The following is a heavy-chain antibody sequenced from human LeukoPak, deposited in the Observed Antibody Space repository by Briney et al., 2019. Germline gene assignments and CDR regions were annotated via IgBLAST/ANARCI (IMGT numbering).Heavy chain of an antibody. D-gene: IGHD3-9*01. V-gene: IGHV3-66*01. J-gene: IGHJ4*02. CDR3: AGGVDILTGYSIDY. Sequence: AGGSLRLSCAASGFTVSSNYMSWVRPAPGRGLEWVSVIYSGGSTYYADSVKGRFTISRDNSKNTLYLQMNSLRAEDTAVYYCAGGVDILTGYSIDYWGQGTLVTVSS. CDR2: IYSGGST. CDR1: GFTVSSNY.